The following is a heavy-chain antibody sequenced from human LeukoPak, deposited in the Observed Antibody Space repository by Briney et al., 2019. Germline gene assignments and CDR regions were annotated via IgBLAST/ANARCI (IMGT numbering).Heavy chain of an antibody. J-gene: IGHJ4*02. CDR2: IYYSGST. V-gene: IGHV4-39*01. CDR1: GGSISSSSCY. Sequence: PSETLSLTCTVSGGSISSSSCYWGWIRQPPGKGLKWIGSIYYSGSTYYNPSLKSRVTISVDTSKNQFSLKLSSVTAADTAVYYCARPSYGGDFDYWGQGTLVTVSS. D-gene: IGHD4-23*01. CDR3: ARPSYGGDFDY.